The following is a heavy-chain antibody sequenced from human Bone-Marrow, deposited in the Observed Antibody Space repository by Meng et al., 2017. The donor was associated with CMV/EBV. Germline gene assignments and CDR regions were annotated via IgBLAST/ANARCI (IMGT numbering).Heavy chain of an antibody. CDR3: TSLPYSSSRSFDY. Sequence: GESLKISCAASGFTFSDYYMTWVRQAPGKGLEWVGFIRSKAYGGTTEYAASVKGRFTISRDDSKSIAYLQMNSLKTEDTAVYYCTSLPYSSSRSFDYWGQGTMVTVSS. J-gene: IGHJ4*03. CDR1: GFTFSDYY. D-gene: IGHD6-6*01. V-gene: IGHV3-49*04. CDR2: IRSKAYGGTT.